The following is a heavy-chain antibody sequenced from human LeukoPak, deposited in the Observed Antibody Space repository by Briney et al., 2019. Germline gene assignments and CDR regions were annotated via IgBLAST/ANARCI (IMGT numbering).Heavy chain of an antibody. CDR2: ISSSSSYI. D-gene: IGHD3-22*01. CDR3: ARDLTTYYDSSGSYFDY. Sequence: PGGSLRLSCAASGFTFSGYAMHWVRQAPGKGLEWVSSISSSSSYIYYADSVKGRFTISRDNAKNSLYLQMNSLRAEDTAVYYCARDLTTYYDSSGSYFDYWGQGTLVTVSS. J-gene: IGHJ4*02. V-gene: IGHV3-21*01. CDR1: GFTFSGYA.